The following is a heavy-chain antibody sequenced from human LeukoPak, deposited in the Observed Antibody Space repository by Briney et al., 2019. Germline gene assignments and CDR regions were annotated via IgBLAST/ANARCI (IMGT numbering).Heavy chain of an antibody. CDR2: INASNDNT. V-gene: IGHV1-3*01. CDR1: GYTFTSYA. D-gene: IGHD2-2*01. CDR3: LLITLGYCSSTSCFGGY. J-gene: IGHJ4*02. Sequence: ASVKVSCKASGYTFTSYAMHWVRQAPGQRLEWMGWINASNDNTKYSQKFQGRVTITRDTSASTAYMELSSLRSEDTAVYYCLLITLGYCSSTSCFGGYWGQGTLVTVSS.